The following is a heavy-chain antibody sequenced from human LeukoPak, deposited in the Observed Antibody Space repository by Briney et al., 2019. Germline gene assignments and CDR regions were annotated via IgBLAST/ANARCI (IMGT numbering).Heavy chain of an antibody. V-gene: IGHV5-51*01. Sequence: ESLTVSFKGSGYSFISYWIGWVRQMPGKGLEWMGLIYPGDSDTRYSPSFQGQVTISADKSISTAYLQWSSLKASDTAMYYCARRTDSGSYLDYWGQGTLVTVSS. CDR1: GYSFISYW. J-gene: IGHJ4*02. CDR2: IYPGDSDT. D-gene: IGHD1-26*01. CDR3: ARRTDSGSYLDY.